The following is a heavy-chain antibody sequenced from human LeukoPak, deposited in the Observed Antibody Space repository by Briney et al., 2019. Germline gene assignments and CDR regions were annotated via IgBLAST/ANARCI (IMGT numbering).Heavy chain of an antibody. CDR3: ARDSLGYCSSTTCSHAFDL. CDR2: IIPILHRP. D-gene: IGHD2-2*01. Sequence: GASVKVSCKASGDTFITFAISWVRQAPGQGLEWVGRIIPILHRPNYEQRFQGRVTITADTSTGTAYMELSSLTSEDTAMYYCARDSLGYCSSTTCSHAFDLWGQGTMVTVSS. CDR1: GDTFITFA. V-gene: IGHV1-69*04. J-gene: IGHJ3*01.